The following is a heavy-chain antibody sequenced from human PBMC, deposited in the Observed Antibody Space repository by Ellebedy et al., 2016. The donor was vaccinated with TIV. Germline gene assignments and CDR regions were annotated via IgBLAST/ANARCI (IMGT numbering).Heavy chain of an antibody. J-gene: IGHJ4*02. CDR2: ISYDGSNK. CDR1: GFTFSSYA. V-gene: IGHV3-30*04. D-gene: IGHD1-26*01. CDR3: ASTPGSYGDY. Sequence: GESLKISXAASGFTFSSYAMHWVRQAPGKGLEWVAVISYDGSNKYYADSVKGRFTISRDNSKNTLYLQMNSLRAEDTAVYYCASTPGSYGDYWGQGTLVTVSS.